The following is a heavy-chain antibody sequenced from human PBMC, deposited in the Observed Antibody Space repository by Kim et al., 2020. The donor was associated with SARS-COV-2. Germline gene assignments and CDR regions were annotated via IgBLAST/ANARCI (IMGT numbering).Heavy chain of an antibody. Sequence: YYHTSVKGRCTISRDTATTTLYLQMTSLRAEDTAMFYCAKYVSVSGTPVDFWGQGTLVTVSS. V-gene: IGHV3-23*01. D-gene: IGHD6-19*01. CDR3: AKYVSVSGTPVDF. J-gene: IGHJ4*02.